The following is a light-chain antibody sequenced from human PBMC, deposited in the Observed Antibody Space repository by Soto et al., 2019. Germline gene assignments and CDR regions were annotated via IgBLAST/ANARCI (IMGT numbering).Light chain of an antibody. J-gene: IGKJ1*01. CDR2: DAS. CDR1: QDISNY. V-gene: IGKV1-33*01. CDR3: QQYNNWPGT. Sequence: DIQMTQSPSSLSASVGDRVTITCQASQDISNYLNWYQQKPGKAPKVLIYDASNLGTGVPSRFSGSGSGTDFTFSISSLQPEDVATYYCQQYNNWPGTFGQGTKV.